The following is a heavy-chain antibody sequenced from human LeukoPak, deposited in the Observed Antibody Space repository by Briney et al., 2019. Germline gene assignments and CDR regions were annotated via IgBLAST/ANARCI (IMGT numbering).Heavy chain of an antibody. D-gene: IGHD6-19*01. CDR3: AKDIFFRRDSLAGSTGGY. J-gene: IGHJ4*02. Sequence: PGGSLRLSCVGSGFTFRTDWVNWVRQAPGKGLVWVSRINSDGSSTTYADSVKGRFTISRDNAKNSLYLQMNSLRPEDTALYYCAKDIFFRRDSLAGSTGGYWGQGTLVTVSS. CDR2: INSDGSST. V-gene: IGHV3-74*01. CDR1: GFTFRTDW.